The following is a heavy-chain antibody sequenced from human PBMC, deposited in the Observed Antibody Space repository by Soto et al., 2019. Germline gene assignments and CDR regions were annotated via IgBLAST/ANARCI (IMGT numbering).Heavy chain of an antibody. Sequence: QVQLVQSGAEVKKPGASVKVSCKASGYTFTSYGISWVRQAPGQGLEWMGWISAYNGNTNYAQKLQGRVTMTTETSTSTAYMELRSLRSDDTAVYYCAARLFSSSSLYGMDVWGQGTTVTVSS. CDR3: AARLFSSSSLYGMDV. CDR1: GYTFTSYG. CDR2: ISAYNGNT. V-gene: IGHV1-18*01. J-gene: IGHJ6*02. D-gene: IGHD6-6*01.